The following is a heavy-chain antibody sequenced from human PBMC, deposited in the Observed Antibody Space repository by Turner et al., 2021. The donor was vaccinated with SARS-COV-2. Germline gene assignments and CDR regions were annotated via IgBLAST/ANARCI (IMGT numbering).Heavy chain of an antibody. V-gene: IGHV3-7*01. CDR1: GFTFSSYW. CDR3: ARDGLHYYDISAYPNLASDY. J-gene: IGHJ4*02. CDR2: IKQDGSEK. Sequence: EVQLVESGGGLVQPGGSLRLSCAASGFTFSSYWMSWVRQAPGKGLEWVANIKQDGSEKHYVDSVKGRFTISRDNAKNSLYLQMNSLRAEDTAVYYCARDGLHYYDISAYPNLASDYWGQGTLVTVSS. D-gene: IGHD3-22*01.